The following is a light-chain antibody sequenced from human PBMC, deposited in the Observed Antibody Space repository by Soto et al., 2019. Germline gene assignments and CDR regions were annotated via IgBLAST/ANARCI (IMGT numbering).Light chain of an antibody. CDR3: QQRYKWPPIT. CDR2: DAS. V-gene: IGKV3-11*01. CDR1: QSVQNY. J-gene: IGKJ5*01. Sequence: EIVLTQSPATLSLSPGERATLSCRASQSVQNYLAWFQQKPGQAPRLLIYDASNRAPGIPARFSGSGSGTDFTLTISSLEPEDFAVYYCQQRYKWPPITFGQGTRLEI.